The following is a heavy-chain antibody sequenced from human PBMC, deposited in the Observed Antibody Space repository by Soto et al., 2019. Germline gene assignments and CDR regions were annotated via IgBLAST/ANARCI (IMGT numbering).Heavy chain of an antibody. CDR2: IYWNDGK. CDR1: GFSLSTSGVG. D-gene: IGHD3-16*02. Sequence: SGPTLVNPTQTLTLTCTFSGFSLSTSGVGVGWIRQPPGKALEWLALIYWNDGKRYSPSLKSRLTITKDTSKNQVVLTMTNMDPVDTATYYCARSYVWGSYRIYYFDYWGQGTLVTVSS. J-gene: IGHJ4*02. CDR3: ARSYVWGSYRIYYFDY. V-gene: IGHV2-5*01.